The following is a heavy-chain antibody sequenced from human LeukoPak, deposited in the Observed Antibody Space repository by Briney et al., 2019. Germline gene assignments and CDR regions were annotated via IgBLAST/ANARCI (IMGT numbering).Heavy chain of an antibody. Sequence: SETLSLTCAVYGGSFSGYYWSWIRQPPGKGLEWIGEINHSGSTNYNPPLKSRVTISVDTSKNQFSLKLSSVTAADTAVYYCARGGSRITMVRGVDNWFDPWGQGTLVTVSS. J-gene: IGHJ5*02. CDR1: GGSFSGYY. CDR3: ARGGSRITMVRGVDNWFDP. CDR2: INHSGST. D-gene: IGHD3-10*01. V-gene: IGHV4-34*01.